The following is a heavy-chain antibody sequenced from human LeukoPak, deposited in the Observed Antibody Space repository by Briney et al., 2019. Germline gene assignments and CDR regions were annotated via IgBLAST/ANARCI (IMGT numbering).Heavy chain of an antibody. D-gene: IGHD4-23*01. CDR1: GYTFTGYY. CDR2: INPNSGGT. CDR3: ARDLPNYGGNSGADY. J-gene: IGHJ4*02. Sequence: VASVKVSCKASGYTFTGYYMHWVRQAPGQGLEWMGWINPNSGGTNYAQKFQGRVTMTRDTSISTAYMELSRLRSDDTAVYYCARDLPNYGGNSGADYWGQGTLVTVSS. V-gene: IGHV1-2*02.